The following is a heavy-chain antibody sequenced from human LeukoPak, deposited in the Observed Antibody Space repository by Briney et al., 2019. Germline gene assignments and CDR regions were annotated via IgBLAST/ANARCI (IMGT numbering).Heavy chain of an antibody. V-gene: IGHV4-59*01. Sequence: SETLSLTCTVSGGSISSYYWSWIRQPPGKGLEWIGYIYYGGGTNYNPSLKSRVTISIDTSKNQFSLKLNSVTAADTAVYYCARSIAVAGLFDYWGQGTLVTVSS. J-gene: IGHJ4*02. D-gene: IGHD6-19*01. CDR3: ARSIAVAGLFDY. CDR2: IYYGGGT. CDR1: GGSISSYY.